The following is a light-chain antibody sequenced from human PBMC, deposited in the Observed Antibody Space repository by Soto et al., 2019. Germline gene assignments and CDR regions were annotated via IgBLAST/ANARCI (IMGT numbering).Light chain of an antibody. J-gene: IGKJ2*01. CDR1: QSVDSRF. Sequence: ESMLTQSPGTLSLSPGERATLSCRASQSVDSRFLTWYQQKPGQTSRLLIYGTSIRATGIPDRFSGSGSGTDFTLIISRVEPEDSAVYYCLQFGTSPPAFTFGQGTKLEI. CDR2: GTS. V-gene: IGKV3-20*01. CDR3: LQFGTSPPAFT.